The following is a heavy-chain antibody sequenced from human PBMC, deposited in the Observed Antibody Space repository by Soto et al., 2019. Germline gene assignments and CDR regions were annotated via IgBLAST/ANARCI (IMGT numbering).Heavy chain of an antibody. J-gene: IGHJ6*02. CDR2: TYYKSKWYN. V-gene: IGHV6-1*01. Sequence: SQALSPLCSSSWGIFTSNNGACNWIRQSPSRGLEWLGRTYYKSKWYNDYAVSVRGRITINPDTSKNQFSLHLNSVTPEDTAVYYCAKVRYYYGSGSYSPPYGMDVWGQGTTVTVSS. D-gene: IGHD3-10*01. CDR3: AKVRYYYGSGSYSPPYGMDV. CDR1: WGIFTSNNGA.